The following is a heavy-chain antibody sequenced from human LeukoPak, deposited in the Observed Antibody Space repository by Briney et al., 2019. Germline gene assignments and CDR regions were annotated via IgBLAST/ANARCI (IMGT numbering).Heavy chain of an antibody. CDR1: GGSISSSSYY. D-gene: IGHD3-10*01. CDR2: IYYSGST. Sequence: SGTLSLTCTVSGGSISSSSYYWGWLRQPPGKGLEWIMSIYYSGSTYYNPSLKSRVTISVDTSKNQFSLKLSSVTAADTAVYYCARLSFGPYYYYYMDVWGKGTTVTVSS. V-gene: IGHV4-39*01. J-gene: IGHJ6*03. CDR3: ARLSFGPYYYYYMDV.